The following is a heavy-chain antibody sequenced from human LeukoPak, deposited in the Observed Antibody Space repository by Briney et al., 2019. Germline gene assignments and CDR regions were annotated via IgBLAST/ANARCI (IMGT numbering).Heavy chain of an antibody. CDR2: ISGSGSST. J-gene: IGHJ3*02. D-gene: IGHD3-10*01. V-gene: IGHV3-23*01. CDR3: ARGRGHDAFDI. Sequence: GGSLRLSCAASGFTFSSYAMSWVRQAPGKGLEWVSAISGSGSSTYFADSVKGRFTVSRDDSKNTLYLQMNSLRAEDTAVYYCARGRGHDAFDIWGQGTMVTVSS. CDR1: GFTFSSYA.